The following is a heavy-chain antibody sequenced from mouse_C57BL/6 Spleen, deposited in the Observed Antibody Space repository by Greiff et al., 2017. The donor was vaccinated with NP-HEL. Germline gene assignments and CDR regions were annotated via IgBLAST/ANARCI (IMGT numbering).Heavy chain of an antibody. CDR3: ARKGTTGTGWYFDV. CDR2: IWSGGST. V-gene: IGHV2-2*01. Sequence: VKLMESGPGLVQPSQSLSITCTVSGFSLTSYGVHWVRQSPGKGLEWLGVIWSGGSTDYNAAFISRLSISKDNSKSQVFFKMNSLQADDTAIYYGARKGTTGTGWYFDVWGTGTTVTVSS. D-gene: IGHD4-1*02. CDR1: GFSLTSYG. J-gene: IGHJ1*03.